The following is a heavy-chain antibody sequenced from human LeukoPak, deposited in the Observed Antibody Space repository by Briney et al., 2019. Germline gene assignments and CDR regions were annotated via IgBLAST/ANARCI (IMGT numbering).Heavy chain of an antibody. Sequence: VASVKVSCKASGYNFTGYYMQWVRQAPGQGLEWMGWIDANSGGTNYAQKFQGRVTMTRDTSISTAYMELSSLRSDDTAVYYCAPESLDYWGQGTLVTVSS. V-gene: IGHV1-2*02. J-gene: IGHJ4*02. CDR2: IDANSGGT. CDR1: GYNFTGYY. CDR3: APESLDY.